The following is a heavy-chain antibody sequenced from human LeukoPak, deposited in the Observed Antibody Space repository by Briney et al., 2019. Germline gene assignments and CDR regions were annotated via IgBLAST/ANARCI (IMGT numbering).Heavy chain of an antibody. CDR2: MDPKGTT. CDR1: GGSITGYY. D-gene: IGHD2-15*01. J-gene: IGHJ4*02. CDR3: ARGYCSGANCYTAPDY. V-gene: IGHV4-4*07. Sequence: SETLSLTCTVSGGSITGYYWNWIRQPAGKGLEWIGRMDPKGTTSYNPSLKSRVTMSVDTSKNQFSLKLKSVTAADTAMYYCARGYCSGANCYTAPDYWGQGTLVNVSS.